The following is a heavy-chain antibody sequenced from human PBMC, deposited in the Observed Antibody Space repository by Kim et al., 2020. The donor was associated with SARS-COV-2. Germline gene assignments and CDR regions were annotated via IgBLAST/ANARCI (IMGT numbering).Heavy chain of an antibody. Sequence: TRYGDSVKRRFTISTDNAKNTLYLQTNSLRAEDTAVYYCHMREVLSDTYDIWGQGSQVTVSS. J-gene: IGHJ3*02. CDR2: T. CDR3: HMREVLSDTYDI. V-gene: IGHV3-74*01.